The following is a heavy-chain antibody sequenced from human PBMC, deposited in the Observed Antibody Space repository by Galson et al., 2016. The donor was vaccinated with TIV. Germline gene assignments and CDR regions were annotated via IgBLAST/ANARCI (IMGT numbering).Heavy chain of an antibody. V-gene: IGHV1-69*05. D-gene: IGHD6-19*01. CDR2: ILPIFGIT. CDR3: ARWYGSGHDC. J-gene: IGHJ4*02. CDR1: GGTLNNYA. Sequence: SVKVSCKASGGTLNNYAISWMRQAPGQGLEWMGGILPIFGITEYGQKFQGRVTITTDQSTNTAYMELSRVRSEDTAVYYCARWYGSGHDCWGQGTLVIVSS.